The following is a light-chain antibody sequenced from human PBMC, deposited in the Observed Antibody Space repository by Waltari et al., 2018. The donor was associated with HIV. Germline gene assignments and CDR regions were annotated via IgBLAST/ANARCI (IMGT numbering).Light chain of an antibody. Sequence: QSVLTQPPPASGPPGQRDTISCSGSSSNIGNDSVYCYQHLPGTAPKLLNYKNYQRPSGVPDRCAGSKSGTSASLAISGLRSEDEADYYCVGWDASLSAYVFGTGTKVTIL. CDR2: KNY. CDR1: SSNIGNDS. V-gene: IGLV1-47*01. CDR3: VGWDASLSAYV. J-gene: IGLJ1*01.